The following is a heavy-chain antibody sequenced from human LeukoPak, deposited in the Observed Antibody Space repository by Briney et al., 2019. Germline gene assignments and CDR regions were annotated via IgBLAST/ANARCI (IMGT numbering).Heavy chain of an antibody. CDR3: ARVSDYGDYVANWFDP. Sequence: GGSLRLSCAASGFTFSSYRMHWVRQAPGKGLVWVSRINSDGSSTSYADSVKGRFTISRDNAKNTLYLQMNSLRAEDTAVYYCARVSDYGDYVANWFDPWGQGTLVTVSS. CDR1: GFTFSSYR. V-gene: IGHV3-74*01. J-gene: IGHJ5*02. D-gene: IGHD4-17*01. CDR2: INSDGSST.